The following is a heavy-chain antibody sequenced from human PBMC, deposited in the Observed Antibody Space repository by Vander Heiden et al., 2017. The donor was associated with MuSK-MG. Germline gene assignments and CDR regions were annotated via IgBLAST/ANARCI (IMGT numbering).Heavy chain of an antibody. V-gene: IGHV4-39*01. CDR3: ARLSMVRGVDYFDY. J-gene: IGHJ4*02. Sequence: QLQLQESGPGLVKPSETLSLTCTFPGGSISSNSYYWGWIRRPPVKGLEWMGSIYYSGRTYYNPSLKSRVTISVDTSENQFSLKLSSVTAADTAVYYCARLSMVRGVDYFDYWGQGTLVTVSS. D-gene: IGHD3-10*01. CDR1: GGSISSNSYY. CDR2: IYYSGRT.